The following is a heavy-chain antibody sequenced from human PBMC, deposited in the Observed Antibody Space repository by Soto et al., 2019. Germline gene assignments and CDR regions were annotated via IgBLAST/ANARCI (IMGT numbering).Heavy chain of an antibody. Sequence: QVQLVESGGGVVQPGRSLRLSCAASGFSFSTNAMNWVRQAPGKGLEWVAVISYDGSNKYYADSVKGRFTISRDNSKNTLYLQMTSLRAEDTAVYYCVRGGDSSGYYYRQYFQHWGQGTLVTVSS. V-gene: IGHV3-30-3*01. J-gene: IGHJ1*01. CDR2: ISYDGSNK. D-gene: IGHD3-22*01. CDR1: GFSFSTNA. CDR3: VRGGDSSGYYYRQYFQH.